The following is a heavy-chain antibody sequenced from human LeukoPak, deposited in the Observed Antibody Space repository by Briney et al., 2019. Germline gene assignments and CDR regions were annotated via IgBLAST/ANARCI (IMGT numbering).Heavy chain of an antibody. Sequence: SETLSLTCTVSGGSISSYYWSWIRQPPGKGLEWIGYIYYSGSTYYNPSLKSRVTISIDRPKNQFSLRLISVTAADTAVYYCARINYYGSGLDLWGQGALVTVSS. CDR2: IYYSGST. D-gene: IGHD3-10*01. CDR3: ARINYYGSGLDL. CDR1: GGSISSYY. J-gene: IGHJ5*02. V-gene: IGHV4-59*12.